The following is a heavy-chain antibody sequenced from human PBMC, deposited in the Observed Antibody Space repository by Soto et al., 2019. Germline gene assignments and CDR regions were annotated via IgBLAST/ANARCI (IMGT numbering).Heavy chain of an antibody. CDR3: ARSGGVWITDYYYYYGMDV. D-gene: IGHD3-16*01. Sequence: QVQLQESGPGLVKPSQTLSLTCTVSGGSISSGDYYWSWIRQPPGKGLEWIGYIYYSGSTYYNPSLKSRVTISVDTSKNQFSLKLSSVTAADTAVYYCARSGGVWITDYYYYYGMDVWGQGTTVTVSS. J-gene: IGHJ6*02. CDR2: IYYSGST. V-gene: IGHV4-30-4*01. CDR1: GGSISSGDYY.